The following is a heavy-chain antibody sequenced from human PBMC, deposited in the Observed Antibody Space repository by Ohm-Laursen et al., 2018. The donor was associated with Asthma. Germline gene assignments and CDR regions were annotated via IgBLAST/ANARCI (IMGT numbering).Heavy chain of an antibody. CDR2: INPSGGST. CDR1: GYTFTNYY. CDR3: ARVNETGDGFYY. Sequence: ASVKVSCKASGYTFTNYYMHWVRQAPGQGLEWMGIINPSGGSTSYAQKFQGRVTMTRDTSISTAYMELSRLRSDDTAVYYCARVNETGDGFYYWGQGTLVTVSS. D-gene: IGHD7-27*01. J-gene: IGHJ4*02. V-gene: IGHV1-46*01.